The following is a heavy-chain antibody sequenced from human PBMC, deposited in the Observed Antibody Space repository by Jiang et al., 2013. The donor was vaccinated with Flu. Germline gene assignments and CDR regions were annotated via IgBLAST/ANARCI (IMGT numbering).Heavy chain of an antibody. CDR2: IYWNDDK. D-gene: IGHD3-22*01. CDR3: AHSSASYDSTPFDP. J-gene: IGHJ5*02. Sequence: KPTQTLTLTCTFSGFSLSTSGVGVGWIRQPPGKALEWLALIYWNDDKRYSPSLKSRLTITKDTSKNQVVLTMTNMDPVDTATYYCAHSSASYDSTPFDPWGQGTLVTVSS. V-gene: IGHV2-5*01. CDR1: GFSLSTSGVG.